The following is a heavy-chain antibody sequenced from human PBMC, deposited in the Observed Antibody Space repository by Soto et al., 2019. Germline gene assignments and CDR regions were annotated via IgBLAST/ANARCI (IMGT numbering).Heavy chain of an antibody. D-gene: IGHD3-22*01. J-gene: IGHJ3*02. CDR2: IDPSDSYT. CDR1: GYSFTSYW. CDR3: ARVRLFTLDAFDI. V-gene: IGHV5-10-1*01. Sequence: GESLKTSCQGSGYSFTSYWISWVRQMPGTGLGWMGRIDPSDSYTNYSPSFQGHITISADKSISTAYLQWSSLKASDTAMYYCARVRLFTLDAFDIWGQGTMVTVSS.